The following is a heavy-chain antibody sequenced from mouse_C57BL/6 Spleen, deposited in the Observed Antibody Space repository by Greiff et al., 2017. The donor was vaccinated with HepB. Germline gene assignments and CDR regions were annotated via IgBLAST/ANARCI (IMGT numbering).Heavy chain of an antibody. V-gene: IGHV1-80*01. CDR2: IYPGDGDT. CDR1: GYAFSSYW. J-gene: IGHJ2*01. D-gene: IGHD1-1*02. Sequence: QVQLQQSGAELVKPGASVKISCKASGYAFSSYWMNWVKQRPGKGLEWIGQIYPGDGDTNYNGKFKGKATLTADKSSSTAYMQLSSLTSEDSAVYFCARGPLDYPYYFDYWGQGTTLTVSS. CDR3: ARGPLDYPYYFDY.